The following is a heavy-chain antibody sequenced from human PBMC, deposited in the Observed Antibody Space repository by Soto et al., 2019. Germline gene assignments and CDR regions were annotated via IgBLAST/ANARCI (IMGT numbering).Heavy chain of an antibody. CDR2: INHSGST. CDR1: GGSFSGYY. CDR3: VREGPLYPPV. J-gene: IGHJ4*02. V-gene: IGHV4-34*01. Sequence: TCAVYGGSFSGYYWSWIRQPPGKGLEWIGEINHSGSTNYNPSLKSRVTISVDTSKNQFSLKLSSVTAADTAVYYCVREGPLYPPVWGQGTLVTVSS.